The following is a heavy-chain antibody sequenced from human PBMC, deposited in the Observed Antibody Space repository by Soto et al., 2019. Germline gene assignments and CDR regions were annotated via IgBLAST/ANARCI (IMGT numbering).Heavy chain of an antibody. V-gene: IGHV5-51*01. J-gene: IGHJ6*02. CDR1: GYSFPNYW. CDR2: IYPGNSAT. Sequence: GESLKIPCKGSGYSFPNYWIAWVRQMPGKGLEWMGIIYPGNSATKYSPPFQGQVTISADESIRTVHLHLSSLEASDTAMYFCARSGYSSSWEDNSYAIDVWGQGTTVTVSS. D-gene: IGHD6-6*01. CDR3: ARSGYSSSWEDNSYAIDV.